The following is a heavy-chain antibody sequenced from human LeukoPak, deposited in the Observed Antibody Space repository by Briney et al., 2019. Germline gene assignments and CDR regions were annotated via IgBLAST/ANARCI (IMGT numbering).Heavy chain of an antibody. V-gene: IGHV1-3*01. CDR1: GYTFTSYA. J-gene: IGHJ4*02. CDR3: ARDTWIQLWPLIDY. Sequence: GASVKVSCKASGYTFTSYAMHWVRQAPGQRLEWMGWVNAGNGNTKYSQKFQGRVTITRDTSASTAYMELSSLRSEDTAVYYCARDTWIQLWPLIDYWGQGTLVTVSS. CDR2: VNAGNGNT. D-gene: IGHD5-18*01.